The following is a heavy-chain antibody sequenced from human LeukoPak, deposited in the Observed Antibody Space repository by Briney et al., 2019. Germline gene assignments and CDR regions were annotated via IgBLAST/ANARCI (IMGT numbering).Heavy chain of an antibody. D-gene: IGHD3-10*01. CDR1: GFTFSSYS. CDR3: AKDGYGSGSSNFDY. J-gene: IGHJ4*02. V-gene: IGHV3-48*01. Sequence: GGSLRLSCAASGFTFSSYSMNWVRQAPGKGLEWVSYISSSSSTIYYADSVKGRFTISRDNAKNSLYLQMNSLRAEDTAVYYCAKDGYGSGSSNFDYWGQGTLVTVSS. CDR2: ISSSSSTI.